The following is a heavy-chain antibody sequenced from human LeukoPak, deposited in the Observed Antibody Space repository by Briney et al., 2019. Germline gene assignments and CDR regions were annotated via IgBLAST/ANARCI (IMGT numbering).Heavy chain of an antibody. CDR1: GYTFTSYG. CDR2: ISAYNGNT. V-gene: IGHV1-18*01. CDR3: ARAARGYSSSSGV. D-gene: IGHD6-6*01. Sequence: ASVKVSCKASGYTFTSYGISWVRQAPGQGLEWLGWISAYNGNTNYAQKLQGRVTMTTDTSTSTAYMELTSLRSEDTAVYFCARAARGYSSSSGVWGQGTLVTVSS. J-gene: IGHJ4*02.